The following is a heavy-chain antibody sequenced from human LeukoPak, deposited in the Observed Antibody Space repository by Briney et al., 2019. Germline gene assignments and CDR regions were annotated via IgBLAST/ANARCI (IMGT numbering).Heavy chain of an antibody. CDR1: GFTFSHYN. CDR2: ITGSSSTI. CDR3: ARDFRSHAGYYYYYMDV. V-gene: IGHV3-48*01. J-gene: IGHJ6*03. Sequence: GGSLRLSCAASGFTFSHYNMNWVRQAPGKGLEWVSYITGSSSTIYYADSVKGRFTISRDNAKNSLYLQMNSLRAEDTAVYYCARDFRSHAGYYYYYMDVWGKGTTVTVSS.